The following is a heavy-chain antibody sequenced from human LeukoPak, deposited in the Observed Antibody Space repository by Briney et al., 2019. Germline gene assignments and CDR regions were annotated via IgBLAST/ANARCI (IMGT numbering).Heavy chain of an antibody. V-gene: IGHV3-48*03. D-gene: IGHD5-12*01. Sequence: GGSLRLSCAASGFTFSSYEMNWVRQAPGKGLEWVSYISSSGSTIYYADSVKGRFTISRDNAKNSLYLQMNSLRAEDTAVYYCAKGRGSWGYSGPSAFDIWGQGTVVTVSS. CDR1: GFTFSSYE. CDR2: ISSSGSTI. CDR3: AKGRGSWGYSGPSAFDI. J-gene: IGHJ3*02.